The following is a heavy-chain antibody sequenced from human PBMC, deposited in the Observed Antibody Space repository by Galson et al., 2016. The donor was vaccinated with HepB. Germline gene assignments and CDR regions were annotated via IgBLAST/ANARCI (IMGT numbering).Heavy chain of an antibody. D-gene: IGHD3-3*01. V-gene: IGHV3-53*01. Sequence: SLRLSCAASGFTVSSNYMTWVRQAPGKGLEWVSVIYSGGSTYYADSVKGRFIISRDNSKNTLYLQMNSLRAEDTAVYYCARDTYYDFWNGYSGYYYGMDVGGRGTAVSVSS. CDR2: IYSGGST. J-gene: IGHJ6*02. CDR3: ARDTYYDFWNGYSGYYYGMDV. CDR1: GFTVSSNY.